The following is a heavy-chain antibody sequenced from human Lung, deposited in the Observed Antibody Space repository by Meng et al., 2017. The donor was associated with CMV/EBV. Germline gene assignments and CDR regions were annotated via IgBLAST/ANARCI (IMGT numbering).Heavy chain of an antibody. J-gene: IGHJ5*02. CDR3: AHSVIVLLQGARLLSKRFDP. V-gene: IGHV2-5*01. D-gene: IGHD1-26*01. CDR2: IYWNDDK. CDR1: GSSPSTRGLG. Sequence: SGPTLAXPTPRLTLTCTLSGSSPSTRGLGVGWIRQPPGKALEWLALIYWNDDKRYSPSLRSRLTITKDTSQNQVVLTMTSMAPVDTATFYCAHSVIVLLQGARLLSKRFDPWGQGALVTVSS.